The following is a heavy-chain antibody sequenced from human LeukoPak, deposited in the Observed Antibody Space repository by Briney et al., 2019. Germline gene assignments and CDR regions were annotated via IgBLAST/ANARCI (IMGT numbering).Heavy chain of an antibody. Sequence: SETLSLTCTVSGGSISSYYWSWIRQPPGKGLEWIGYIYYSGSTNYNPSLKSRVTISVDTSKNQFSLKLSSVTAADTAVYYCARGPTAMHDYWGQRTLVTVSS. CDR2: IYYSGST. V-gene: IGHV4-59*01. CDR1: GGSISSYY. J-gene: IGHJ4*02. CDR3: ARGPTAMHDY. D-gene: IGHD5-18*01.